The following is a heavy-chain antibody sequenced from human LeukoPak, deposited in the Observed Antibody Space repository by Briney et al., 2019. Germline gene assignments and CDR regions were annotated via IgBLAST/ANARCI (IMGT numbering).Heavy chain of an antibody. D-gene: IGHD3-10*01. J-gene: IGHJ3*02. CDR2: IYSSGNT. Sequence: SETLSLTCTVSGGSIRSYYWTWIRQPAGKGLEWIGRIYSSGNTNYNPSLRSRVTMSVDTSKNQFSLRLSSVTAADTAVYYCASKHLWSDGFDIWGQGTMVTVSS. V-gene: IGHV4-4*07. CDR1: GGSIRSYY. CDR3: ASKHLWSDGFDI.